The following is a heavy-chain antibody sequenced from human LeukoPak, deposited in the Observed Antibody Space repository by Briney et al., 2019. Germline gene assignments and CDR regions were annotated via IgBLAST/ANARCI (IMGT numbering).Heavy chain of an antibody. CDR1: GGSLTNGYYY. J-gene: IGHJ4*02. CDR3: ARGQDAFNTGY. CDR2: IHPSGIT. Sequence: RRSLACTVAGGSLTNGYYYWTWIREYRVKGLEWIGYIHPSGITDYNPSLKSRINMSLDMSQTQFSLKLTSVTAADTAIYYCARGQDAFNTGYWGQGTLVTVSS. D-gene: IGHD5-24*01. V-gene: IGHV4-31*03.